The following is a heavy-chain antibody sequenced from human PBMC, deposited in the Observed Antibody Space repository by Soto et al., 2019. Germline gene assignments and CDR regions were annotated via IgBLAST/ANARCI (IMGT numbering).Heavy chain of an antibody. CDR2: IWYDGSNK. D-gene: IGHD6-13*01. J-gene: IGHJ6*02. CDR1: GFTFSSYG. CDR3: ARELPSSWFYYYYGMDV. V-gene: IGHV3-33*01. Sequence: QVQLVESGGGVVQPGRSLRLSCAASGFTFSSYGMHWVRQAPGKGLEWVAVIWYDGSNKYYADSVKGRFTISRDNSKNTLYLQTNSLRAEDTAVYYCARELPSSWFYYYYGMDVWGQGTTVTVSS.